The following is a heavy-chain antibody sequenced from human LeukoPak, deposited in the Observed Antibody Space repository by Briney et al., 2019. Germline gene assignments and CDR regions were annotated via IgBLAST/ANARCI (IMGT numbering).Heavy chain of an antibody. CDR2: IYPNSGGT. Sequence: ASVKVSCKASGYTFTGYYMHWVRQAPGQGLEWMGWIYPNSGGTNYAQKFQGRVTMTRDTSISTAYMELSRLRSDDTAVYYCARDKPRHIVVVPAAPDYWGQGTLVTVSS. CDR3: ARDKPRHIVVVPAAPDY. D-gene: IGHD2-2*01. CDR1: GYTFTGYY. V-gene: IGHV1-2*02. J-gene: IGHJ4*02.